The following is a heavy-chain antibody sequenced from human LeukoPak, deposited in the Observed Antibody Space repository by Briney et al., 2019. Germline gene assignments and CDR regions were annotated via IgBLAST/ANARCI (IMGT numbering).Heavy chain of an antibody. D-gene: IGHD6-19*01. CDR3: VKDLGYTSGLADY. CDR1: GFTFSIYG. J-gene: IGHJ4*02. V-gene: IGHV3-30*02. Sequence: GGSLRLSCAASGFTFSIYGMHWVRQAPGKGLECVAFIRYDGSNTYYADSVKGRFTISRDNSKNTLYVQMNSLRGEDTAVYYCVKDLGYTSGLADYWGQGTLVTVSS. CDR2: IRYDGSNT.